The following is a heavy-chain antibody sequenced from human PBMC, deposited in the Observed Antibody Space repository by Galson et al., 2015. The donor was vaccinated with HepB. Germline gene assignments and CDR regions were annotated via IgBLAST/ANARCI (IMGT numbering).Heavy chain of an antibody. CDR1: GFTFSGSA. Sequence: SLRLSCAASGFTFSGSAMHWVRQASGKGLEWVGRIRSKANSYATAYAASVRGRFTISSADSKNTPYLKMNSLKTEDTAVYYCYGAGSDIRQSDYWGQGTLVTVSS. CDR2: IRSKANSYAT. J-gene: IGHJ4*02. D-gene: IGHD2-21*01. CDR3: YGAGSDIRQSDY. V-gene: IGHV3-73*01.